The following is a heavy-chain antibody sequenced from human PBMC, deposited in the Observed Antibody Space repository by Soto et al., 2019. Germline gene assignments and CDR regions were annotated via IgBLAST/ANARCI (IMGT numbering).Heavy chain of an antibody. D-gene: IGHD5-12*01. J-gene: IGHJ6*02. V-gene: IGHV4-59*08. CDR2: IYYSGST. CDR1: GGSISSYY. CDR3: ARTPIGRDGYNYYLSSVGESYYGMDV. Sequence: SETLSLTCTVSGGSISSYYWSWIRQPPGKGLEWIGYIYYSGSTNYNPSLKSRVTISVDTSKNQFSLKLSSVTAADTAVYYCARTPIGRDGYNYYLSSVGESYYGMDVWGQGTTVTVSS.